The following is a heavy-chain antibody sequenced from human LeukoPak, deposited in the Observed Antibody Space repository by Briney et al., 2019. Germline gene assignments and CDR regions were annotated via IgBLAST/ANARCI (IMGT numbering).Heavy chain of an antibody. V-gene: IGHV5-51*01. CDR3: ARQERYYDRSSYYYVGAFDI. CDR1: GYSFTSYW. CDR2: IYPGDSDT. D-gene: IGHD3-22*01. Sequence: RGESLKISCKGSGYSFTSYWIGWVRQMPGKGLEWMGIIYPGDSDTRYSPSFQGQVTISADKSISTAYLQWTSLKASDTAIYYCARQERYYDRSSYYYVGAFDIWGQGTMVTVSS. J-gene: IGHJ3*02.